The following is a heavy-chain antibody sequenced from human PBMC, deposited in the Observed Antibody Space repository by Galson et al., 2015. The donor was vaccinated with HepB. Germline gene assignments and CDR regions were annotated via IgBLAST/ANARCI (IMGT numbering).Heavy chain of an antibody. Sequence: SLRLSCAASGFSFSSYSMNWVRQAPGKGLEWVSSISSSSSYIYYADSVKGRFTISRDNAKKSLYLQMNSLRAEDTAVYYCARDYADWEGAFDIWGQGTMVTVSS. CDR1: GFSFSSYS. J-gene: IGHJ3*02. V-gene: IGHV3-21*01. D-gene: IGHD1-26*01. CDR3: ARDYADWEGAFDI. CDR2: ISSSSSYI.